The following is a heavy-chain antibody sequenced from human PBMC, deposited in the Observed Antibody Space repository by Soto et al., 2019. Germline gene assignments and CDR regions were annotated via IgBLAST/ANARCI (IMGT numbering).Heavy chain of an antibody. D-gene: IGHD1-7*01. CDR1: GFSFTTAW. Sequence: GGSLNLSCAACGFSFTTAWIKWVRQAPGKGLEWVGSIKSKNDGWTADFAAPVKGRFAISRDDSKNMVDLQMNNLKTEDTAVYYCTTDSYFTMELVRFDFWGLGTLVTVSS. V-gene: IGHV3-15*07. CDR3: TTDSYFTMELVRFDF. J-gene: IGHJ4*01. CDR2: IKSKNDGWTA.